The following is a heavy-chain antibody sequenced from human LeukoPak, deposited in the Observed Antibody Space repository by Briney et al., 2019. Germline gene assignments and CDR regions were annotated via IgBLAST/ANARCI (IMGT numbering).Heavy chain of an antibody. CDR1: GFTFDDYG. V-gene: IGHV3-20*04. CDR3: ARVNTHYYYYGMDV. CDR2: INWNGGST. J-gene: IGHJ6*02. Sequence: PGGSLRLSCAASGFTFDDYGMSWVRQAPGKGLEWVSGINWNGGSTGYADSVKGRFTISRDNAKNPLYLQMNSLRAEDTALYYCARVNTHYYYYGMDVWGQGTTVTVSS.